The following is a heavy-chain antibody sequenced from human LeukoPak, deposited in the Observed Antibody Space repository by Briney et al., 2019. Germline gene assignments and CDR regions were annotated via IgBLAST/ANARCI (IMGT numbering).Heavy chain of an antibody. CDR2: INHSGST. V-gene: IGHV4-34*01. J-gene: IGHJ1*01. Sequence: PSETLSLTCAVYGGSFSGYYWSWIRQPPGKGLEWIGEINHSGSTNYNPALKSRVTISVDTSKSQFSLRLSSVTAADTAVYYCARLFSGRYGEHWGQGTLVTVSS. D-gene: IGHD3-10*01. CDR1: GGSFSGYY. CDR3: ARLFSGRYGEH.